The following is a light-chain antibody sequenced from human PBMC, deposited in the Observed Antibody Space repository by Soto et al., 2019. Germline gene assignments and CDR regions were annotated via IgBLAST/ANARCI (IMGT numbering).Light chain of an antibody. Sequence: QSVLTQPPSVSGAPGQRVTISCTGSSSNIGAGYDLHWYQQLPGTAPKLLIYGNSNRPSGVPDRFSGSKSGTSASLAITGLQAEDEADYYWQSYDSSLSGYVFGTGTKLTV. CDR1: SSNIGAGYD. CDR2: GNS. V-gene: IGLV1-40*01. J-gene: IGLJ1*01. CDR3: QSYDSSLSGYV.